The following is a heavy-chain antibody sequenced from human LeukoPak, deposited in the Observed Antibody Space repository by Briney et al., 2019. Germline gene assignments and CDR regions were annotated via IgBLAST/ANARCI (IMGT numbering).Heavy chain of an antibody. Sequence: GGSLRLSCAASGFTFSSYSMNWVRQAPGKGLEWVSYISSSSTIYYADSVKGRFTISRDNAKNSLYLQMNSLRAEDTAVYYCARDLYVDTAMVSDYWGQGTLVTVSS. CDR1: GFTFSSYS. D-gene: IGHD5-18*01. CDR2: ISSSSTI. CDR3: ARDLYVDTAMVSDY. J-gene: IGHJ4*02. V-gene: IGHV3-48*01.